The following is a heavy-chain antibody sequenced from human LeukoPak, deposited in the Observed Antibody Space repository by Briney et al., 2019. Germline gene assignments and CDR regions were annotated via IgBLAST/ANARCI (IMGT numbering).Heavy chain of an antibody. J-gene: IGHJ4*02. CDR1: GGTFSSYA. CDR2: IIPIFGTA. Sequence: SVKVSCKASGGTFSSYAISWVRQAPGQGLEWMGRIIPIFGTANYAQKFQGRVTITTDESTSTAYMELSSLRSEDTAVYYCARGSLLGYCSSTSCYIIWGQGTLVTVSS. V-gene: IGHV1-69*05. D-gene: IGHD2-2*02. CDR3: ARGSLLGYCSSTSCYII.